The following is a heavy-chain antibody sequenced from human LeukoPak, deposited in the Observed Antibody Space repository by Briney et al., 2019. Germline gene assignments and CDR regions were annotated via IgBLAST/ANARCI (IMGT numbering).Heavy chain of an antibody. D-gene: IGHD3-10*01. Sequence: PSETLSLTCTVSGGPTNSNNYYWGWIRQPPGKGLEWIGSIYYSGNTYYKPSLKSRVTISVDTSKNQFSLRLSSVTAADTAVYYCARSYNRVGLLYYWGQGTLVTVSS. CDR1: GGPTNSNNYY. V-gene: IGHV4-39*01. CDR3: ARSYNRVGLLYY. J-gene: IGHJ4*02. CDR2: IYYSGNT.